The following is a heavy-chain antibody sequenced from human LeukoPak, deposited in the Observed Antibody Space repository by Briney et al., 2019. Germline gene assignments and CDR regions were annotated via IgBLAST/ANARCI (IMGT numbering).Heavy chain of an antibody. V-gene: IGHV4-61*02. CDR3: ARFLRSYYYMDV. CDR2: IYTSGST. J-gene: IGHJ6*03. Sequence: PSQTLSLTCTVSGGSISSGSYYWRWLRQPAGKGLEWIGRIYTSGSTNYNPSLKSRVTISVDTSKNQFSLKLSSVTAADTAVYYCARFLRSYYYMDVWGKGTTVTVSS. CDR1: GGSISSGSYY. D-gene: IGHD3-3*01.